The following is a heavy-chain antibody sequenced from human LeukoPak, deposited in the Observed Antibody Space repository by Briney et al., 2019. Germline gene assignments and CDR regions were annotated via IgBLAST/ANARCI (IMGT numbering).Heavy chain of an antibody. CDR2: ISWNSGSI. Sequence: PGGSLRLSCAASGFTFDDYAMHWVRQAPGKGLEWVSGISWNSGSIGYADSVKGRFTISRDNAKNSLYLQMNSLRAEDTALYYCARRRGFVAVAGTEPFDYWGQGTLVTVSS. J-gene: IGHJ4*02. CDR3: ARRRGFVAVAGTEPFDY. CDR1: GFTFDDYA. V-gene: IGHV3-9*01. D-gene: IGHD6-19*01.